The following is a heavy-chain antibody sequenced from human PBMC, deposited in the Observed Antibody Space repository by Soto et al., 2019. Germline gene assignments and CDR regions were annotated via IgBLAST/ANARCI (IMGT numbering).Heavy chain of an antibody. D-gene: IGHD3-10*01. J-gene: IGHJ4*02. CDR2: ISGSGNST. CDR3: AKDPRIITMVGGVTFDN. Sequence: GGSLGLSCAASGFTFSSYAMSWVRQAPGKGLEWVSAISGSGNSTYYADSVKGRFTISRDNSKNTLYLQMNSLRAEDTAVYYCAKDPRIITMVGGVTFDNWGQGTLVTVSS. V-gene: IGHV3-23*01. CDR1: GFTFSSYA.